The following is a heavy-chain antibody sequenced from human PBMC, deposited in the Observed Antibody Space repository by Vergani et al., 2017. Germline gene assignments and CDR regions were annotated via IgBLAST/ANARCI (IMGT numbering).Heavy chain of an antibody. J-gene: IGHJ4*02. CDR3: AKGSGWYGREFDY. CDR2: ISGSGGST. Sequence: EVQLLESGGGLVQPGGSLRLSCAASGFTFSSYAMSWVRQAPGKGLEWVSAISGSGGSTYYADSVKGRFTISRDNSKNTLYLQMNSLRAEDTALYYCAKGSGWYGREFDYWGQGTLVTVSS. D-gene: IGHD6-19*01. CDR1: GFTFSSYA. V-gene: IGHV3-23*01.